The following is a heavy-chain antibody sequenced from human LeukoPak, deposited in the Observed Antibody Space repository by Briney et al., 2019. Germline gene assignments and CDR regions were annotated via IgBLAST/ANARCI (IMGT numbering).Heavy chain of an antibody. CDR1: AFTVSNSY. CDR3: ARAEGSLIRRFDC. J-gene: IGHJ4*02. V-gene: IGHV3-53*01. Sequence: PGGSLRLSCAASAFTVSNSYMSWVRQAPTKGLEWVSIVYGGGSPYYADSVKGRFTISRDNSNNTLYLQMNSLRAEDSAVYYCARAEGSLIRRFDCWGQGTLVTVSS. CDR2: VYGGGSP. D-gene: IGHD6-13*01.